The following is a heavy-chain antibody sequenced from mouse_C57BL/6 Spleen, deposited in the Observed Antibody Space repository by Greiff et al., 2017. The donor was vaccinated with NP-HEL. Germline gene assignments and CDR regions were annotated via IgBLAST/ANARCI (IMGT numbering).Heavy chain of an antibody. CDR3: ARLTTVVAGDY. Sequence: VQLLQSGAELVKPGASVKLSCTASGYTFTSYWMHWVKQRPGRGLEWIGRIDPNGGGTKYNEKFKSKATLTVDKPSSTAYMQLSSLTSEHSAVYYCARLTTVVAGDYWGQGTTLTVSS. J-gene: IGHJ2*01. D-gene: IGHD1-1*01. CDR1: GYTFTSYW. CDR2: IDPNGGGT. V-gene: IGHV1-72*01.